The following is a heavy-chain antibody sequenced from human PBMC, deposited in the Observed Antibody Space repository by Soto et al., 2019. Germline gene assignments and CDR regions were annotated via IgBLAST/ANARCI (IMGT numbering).Heavy chain of an antibody. J-gene: IGHJ3*02. CDR2: IWYDGSNK. D-gene: IGHD3-16*02. V-gene: IGHV3-33*01. CDR3: ARVGGLRLGELSLFHDAFDI. Sequence: QVQLVESGGGVVQPGRSLRLSCAASGFTFSSYGMHWVRQAPGKGLEWVAVIWYDGSNKYYADSVKGRFTISRDNSKNTLYLQMNSLRAEDTAVYYCARVGGLRLGELSLFHDAFDIWGQGTMVTVSS. CDR1: GFTFSSYG.